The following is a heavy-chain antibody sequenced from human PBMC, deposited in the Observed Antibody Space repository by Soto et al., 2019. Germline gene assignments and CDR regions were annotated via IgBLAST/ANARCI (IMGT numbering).Heavy chain of an antibody. Sequence: SETLSLTCSVSGASISSSSYYWGWIRQPPWKGLEWIGSIYYSGTSYYSPSLKSRVTISRDTSKKQFSLRLSSVTASDTAVYYCAIKNHYGENSGVFDSWVQGTLVTVS. V-gene: IGHV4-39*01. D-gene: IGHD4-17*01. CDR1: GASISSSSYY. J-gene: IGHJ4*02. CDR2: IYYSGTS. CDR3: AIKNHYGENSGVFDS.